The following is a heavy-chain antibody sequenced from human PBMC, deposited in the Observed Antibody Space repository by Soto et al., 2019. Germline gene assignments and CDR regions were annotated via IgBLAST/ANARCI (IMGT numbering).Heavy chain of an antibody. J-gene: IGHJ5*02. Sequence: QVQLQESGPGVVKPSETLSLSCSVSGGSISKFYWSWIRKTAGKGLEWMGRVYATGTTDYNPSLRSGVTMSVDISKTTFPLRLTSVTAADTGVYYCVRDGSKTLRDWFDPWGQGKLVTVSS. CDR3: VRDGSKTLRDWFDP. V-gene: IGHV4-4*07. CDR1: GGSISKFY. CDR2: VYATGTT.